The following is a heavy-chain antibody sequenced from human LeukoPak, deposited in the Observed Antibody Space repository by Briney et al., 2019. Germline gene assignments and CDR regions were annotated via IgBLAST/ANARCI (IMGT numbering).Heavy chain of an antibody. V-gene: IGHV3-23*01. D-gene: IGHD4-17*01. CDR1: GFTFSSYG. Sequence: PGGSLRLSCAASGFTFSSYGMSYVRPAPGKRLEWVSALSGSGGSTYYADSVKGRFTISRDNSKNTLYLQMNSLRAEDTAVYYCAKVRDYGDYEYYSDYWGQGTLVTVSS. CDR2: LSGSGGST. J-gene: IGHJ4*02. CDR3: AKVRDYGDYEYYSDY.